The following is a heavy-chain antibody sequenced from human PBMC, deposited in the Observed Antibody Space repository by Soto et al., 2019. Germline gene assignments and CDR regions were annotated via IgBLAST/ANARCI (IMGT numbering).Heavy chain of an antibody. CDR1: GYSFTSYW. Sequence: XESLKISCKGCGYSFTSYWIGWVRQMPGKGLEWMGIIYPGDSDTRYSPSFQGQVTISADKSISTAYLQWSSLKASDTAMYYCARQIDYRYFDSWGQGTLVTVSS. V-gene: IGHV5-51*01. CDR2: IYPGDSDT. D-gene: IGHD4-4*01. CDR3: ARQIDYRYFDS. J-gene: IGHJ4*02.